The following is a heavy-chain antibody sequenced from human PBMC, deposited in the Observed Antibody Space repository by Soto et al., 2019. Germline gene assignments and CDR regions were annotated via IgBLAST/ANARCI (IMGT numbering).Heavy chain of an antibody. CDR2: ISDSGTTI. J-gene: IGHJ3*01. CDR1: GFIFSNYE. CDR3: VKEYCTGGACFDAFDL. D-gene: IGHD2-8*02. Sequence: SLRLSCAASGFIFSNYEVDWVRQVPGKGLEWISYISDSGTTIYYAASVKGRFTISRDDARNSLYLQMNNLRDEDTAVYFCVKEYCTGGACFDAFDLWGQGTLVTVSS. V-gene: IGHV3-48*03.